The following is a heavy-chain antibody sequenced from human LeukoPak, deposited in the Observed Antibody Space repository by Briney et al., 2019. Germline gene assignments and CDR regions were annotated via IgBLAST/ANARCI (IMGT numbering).Heavy chain of an antibody. D-gene: IGHD5-24*01. J-gene: IGHJ4*02. CDR3: ARDLEMATINSFDY. CDR1: GFILSSYW. CDR2: ISYDGSNK. V-gene: IGHV3-30*03. Sequence: PGGSLRLSCAASGFILSSYWMSWVRQAPGKGLEWVAVISYDGSNKYYADSVKGRFTISRDNSKNTLYLQMNSLRAEDTAVYYCARDLEMATINSFDYWGQGTLVTVSS.